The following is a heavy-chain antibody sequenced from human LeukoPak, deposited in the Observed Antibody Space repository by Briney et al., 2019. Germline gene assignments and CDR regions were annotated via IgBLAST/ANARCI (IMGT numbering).Heavy chain of an antibody. Sequence: PGGSLRLSCAASGFTFRNFWMSWVRQAPGRGLEWVAIRHPEGNEKYHVESVKGRFTISRDNAKSSLFLQMNGLRAEDTAVYYCARGDAFSGDHWGQGTLVTVSS. CDR3: ARGDAFSGDH. V-gene: IGHV3-7*04. CDR1: GFTFRNFW. J-gene: IGHJ4*02. CDR2: RHPEGNEK.